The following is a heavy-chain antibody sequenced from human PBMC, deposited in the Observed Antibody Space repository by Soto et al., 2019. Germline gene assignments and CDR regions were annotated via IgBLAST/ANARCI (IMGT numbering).Heavy chain of an antibody. CDR3: ARAVMTTGPASYYHGMDV. D-gene: IGHD4-4*01. CDR1: GGTFSSYA. J-gene: IGHJ6*02. V-gene: IGHV1-69*11. Sequence: ASVKVSCKASGGTFSSYAISWVRQAPGQGLEWMGRIIPFIGTANYAQKFQGSVTITADESTSTAYMELTTLRSEDTAVYYCARAVMTTGPASYYHGMDVRGQGTRV. CDR2: IIPFIGTA.